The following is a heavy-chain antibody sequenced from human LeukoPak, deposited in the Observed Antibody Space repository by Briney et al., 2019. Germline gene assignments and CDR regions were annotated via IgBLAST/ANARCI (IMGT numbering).Heavy chain of an antibody. CDR2: IYYSGST. D-gene: IGHD2-2*02. CDR1: GGSISSYY. Sequence: SETLSLTCTVSGGSISSYYWSWIRQPPGKGLEWIGYIYYSGSTNYNPSLKSRVTISVDTSKNQFSLKLSSVTAADTAVYYCARFGRCSSTSCYTGVKYYYYYYYMDVWGKGTTVTVSS. CDR3: ARFGRCSSTSCYTGVKYYYYYYYMDV. V-gene: IGHV4-59*08. J-gene: IGHJ6*03.